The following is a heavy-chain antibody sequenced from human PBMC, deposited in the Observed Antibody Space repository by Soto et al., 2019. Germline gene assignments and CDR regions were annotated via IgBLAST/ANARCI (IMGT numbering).Heavy chain of an antibody. CDR3: ARQASGYYYGWFDP. CDR1: GGSILDSTYY. CDR2: IFYSGGT. V-gene: IGHV4-39*01. D-gene: IGHD3-22*01. Sequence: SETLSHTCTVSGGSILDSTYYWAWIRQSPGKGLEWIGTIFYSGGTFYTPSLKSRVTMSVDTSNNQFSLKLSSVTAADTAVYYCARQASGYYYGWFDPWGQGTLVTVSS. J-gene: IGHJ5*02.